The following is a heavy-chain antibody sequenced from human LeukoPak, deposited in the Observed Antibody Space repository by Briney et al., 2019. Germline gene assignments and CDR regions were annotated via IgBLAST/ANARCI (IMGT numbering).Heavy chain of an antibody. Sequence: GESLKIPCKGPGYSFTSYWIAWVRQMPGKGLEWMGINFPGDSDTRYSPSFHGEVTISANKSISTAYLLLSSLKASDTAMYYGARASDISAYSRKFDYWGQGTLVTVSS. CDR3: ARASDISAYSRKFDY. CDR1: GYSFTSYW. CDR2: NFPGDSDT. V-gene: IGHV5-51*01. J-gene: IGHJ4*02. D-gene: IGHD3-22*01.